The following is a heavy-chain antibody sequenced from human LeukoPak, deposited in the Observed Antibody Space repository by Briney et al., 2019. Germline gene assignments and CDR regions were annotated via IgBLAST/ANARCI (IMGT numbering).Heavy chain of an antibody. CDR2: IYSGGST. CDR3: AREIVEMATEGYYYYYGMDV. CDR1: GFTVSSNY. Sequence: GGSLRLSCAASGFTVSSNYMSWVRQAPGKGLEWVSVIYSGGSTYYADSVKGRFTISRDNSKNTLYLQMNSLRAEDTAVYYCAREIVEMATEGYYYYYGMDVWGQGTTVTVSS. J-gene: IGHJ6*02. V-gene: IGHV3-53*01. D-gene: IGHD5-24*01.